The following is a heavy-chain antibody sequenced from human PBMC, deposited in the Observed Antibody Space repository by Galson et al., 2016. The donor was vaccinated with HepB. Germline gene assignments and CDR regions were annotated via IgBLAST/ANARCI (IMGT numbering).Heavy chain of an antibody. Sequence: PALVKPTQTLTLTCTFSGFSLNTSGMRVNWIRQPPGEALEWLARIDWGDDKFYNTSLRTRLTISKDNSKNQVVLTMINMDPVDTATYYCARTGTYCGGDCYYYFDYWGQGTLVTVSS. CDR3: ARTGTYCGGDCYYYFDY. CDR2: IDWGDDK. D-gene: IGHD2-21*02. CDR1: GFSLNTSGMR. J-gene: IGHJ4*02. V-gene: IGHV2-70*04.